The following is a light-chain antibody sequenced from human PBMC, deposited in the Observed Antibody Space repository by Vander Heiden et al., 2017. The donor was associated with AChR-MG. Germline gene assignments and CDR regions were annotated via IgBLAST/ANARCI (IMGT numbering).Light chain of an antibody. CDR2: GNN. CDR3: QSYDTGLSGSYV. Sequence: QSVLTQPPSVSGAPGPRVTIPCTGSSSNLGTGFAVQWYQPLPGTAPKLHIYGNNNRPSEVPDRFSGSKSGTSASLAITGLQAEDEADYYCQSYDTGLSGSYVFGTGTKVTVL. J-gene: IGLJ1*01. CDR1: SSNLGTGFA. V-gene: IGLV1-40*01.